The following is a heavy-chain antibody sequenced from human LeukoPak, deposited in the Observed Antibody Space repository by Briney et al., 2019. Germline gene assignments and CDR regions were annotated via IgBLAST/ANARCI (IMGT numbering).Heavy chain of an antibody. V-gene: IGHV1-69*13. D-gene: IGHD6-6*01. Sequence: GASVKVSCKASGGTFSSYAISWVRQAPGQGLEWMGGIIPIFGTANYAQKFQGRVTITADESTSTDYMELSSLRSEDTAVYYCARRSEKYTSSSREYYFDFWGQGTLVNVSS. CDR1: GGTFSSYA. CDR3: ARRSEKYTSSSREYYFDF. J-gene: IGHJ4*02. CDR2: IIPIFGTA.